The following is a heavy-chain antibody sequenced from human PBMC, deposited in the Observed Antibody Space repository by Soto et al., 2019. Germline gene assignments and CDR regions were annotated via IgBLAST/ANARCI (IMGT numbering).Heavy chain of an antibody. J-gene: IGHJ5*02. CDR1: GFTFSSYG. CDR3: AKDPIAVVLAHNWFDP. D-gene: IGHD6-19*01. V-gene: IGHV3-30*18. CDR2: ISYDGSNK. Sequence: GGSLRLSCAASGFTFSSYGMHWVRQAPGKGLEWVAVISYDGSNKYYADSVKGRFTISRDNSKNTLYLQMNSLRAEDTAVYYCAKDPIAVVLAHNWFDPWGQGTLVTVSS.